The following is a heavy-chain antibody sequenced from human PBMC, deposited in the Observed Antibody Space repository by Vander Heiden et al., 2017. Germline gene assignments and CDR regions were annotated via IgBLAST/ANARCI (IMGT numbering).Heavy chain of an antibody. V-gene: IGHV3-73*02. D-gene: IGHD2-15*01. J-gene: IGHJ4*02. CDR3: TRRGCSGRTCYSDY. CDR1: GFLFSASG. CDR2: SRDKGNSYAT. Sequence: EVPLVESGGGLVQPGGSLNLSWSASGFLFSASGLDWVRQAPGKGLEWVGRSRDKGNSYATLYAASVKGRFTISRDDSKNTLYLQMNSLKTEDTAVYFCTRRGCSGRTCYSDYWGQGTLVTVSS.